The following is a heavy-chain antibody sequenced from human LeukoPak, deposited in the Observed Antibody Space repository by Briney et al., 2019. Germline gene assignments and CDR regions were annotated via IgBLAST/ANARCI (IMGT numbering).Heavy chain of an antibody. J-gene: IGHJ5*02. CDR3: ARGVRYNWNYVHWFDP. CDR1: GDSVSSNSAA. CDR2: TYYRSKWYN. V-gene: IGHV6-1*01. Sequence: PSQTLSLTCAISGDSVSSNSAAWNWIRQSPSRGLEWLGRTYYRSKWYNDYAVSVKSRITINPDTSKNQFSLQLNSVTPEDTAVYYCARGVRYNWNYVHWFDPWGQGTLVTVSS. D-gene: IGHD1-7*01.